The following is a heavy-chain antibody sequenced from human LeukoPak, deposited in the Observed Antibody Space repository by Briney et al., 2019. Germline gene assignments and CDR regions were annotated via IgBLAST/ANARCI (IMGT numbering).Heavy chain of an antibody. D-gene: IGHD2-8*02. CDR2: MNPNSGTT. Sequence: GASVKVSCKASGYTFTSYDMNWVRQATGQGLEWMGWMNPNSGTTGYAQKFQGRVTMTRNTPISTAYMELSSLRSEDTAVYYCARRTGYYNYMDVWGKGTTVTVSS. CDR1: GYTFTSYD. V-gene: IGHV1-8*01. J-gene: IGHJ6*03. CDR3: ARRTGYYNYMDV.